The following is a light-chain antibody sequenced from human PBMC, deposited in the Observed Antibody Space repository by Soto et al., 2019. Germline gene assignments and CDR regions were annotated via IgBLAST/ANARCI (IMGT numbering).Light chain of an antibody. CDR2: DVS. CDR1: SSDFGIYNS. CDR3: SSYTSSRSYV. J-gene: IGLJ1*01. Sequence: HSALTQPASVSGSPGQSITISCTGTSSDFGIYNSVSWYQHYAGRAPRLMIHDVSNRPSGVSDRFSGSKSGNTASLTISGLQAEDEADYYCSSYTSSRSYVFGSGTKLTVL. V-gene: IGLV2-14*03.